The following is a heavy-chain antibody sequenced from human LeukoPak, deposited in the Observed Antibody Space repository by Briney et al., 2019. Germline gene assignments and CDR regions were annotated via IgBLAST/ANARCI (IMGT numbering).Heavy chain of an antibody. J-gene: IGHJ3*02. D-gene: IGHD3-10*01. Sequence: SETLSLTCGVSGYSISSGYYWSWIRQHPGKGLEWIGYIYYSGSTYYNPSLKSRVTISVDTSKNQFSLKLSSVTAADTAVYYCARDYNKAATGAFDIWGQGTMVTVSS. CDR3: ARDYNKAATGAFDI. CDR1: GYSISSGYY. V-gene: IGHV4-31*11. CDR2: IYYSGST.